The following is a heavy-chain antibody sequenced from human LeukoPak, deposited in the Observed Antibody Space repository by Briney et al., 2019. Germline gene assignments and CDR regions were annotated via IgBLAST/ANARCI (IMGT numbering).Heavy chain of an antibody. J-gene: IGHJ6*03. Sequence: GRSLRLSCAASGFTFSSYGMHWVRQAPGKGLEWVAFIRYDGSNKYYADSVKGRFTISRDNSKNTLYLQMNSLRAEDTAAYYCAKDSDIVVVPAAQPYYYYMDVWGKGTTVTVSS. V-gene: IGHV3-30*02. CDR1: GFTFSSYG. CDR2: IRYDGSNK. D-gene: IGHD2-2*01. CDR3: AKDSDIVVVPAAQPYYYYMDV.